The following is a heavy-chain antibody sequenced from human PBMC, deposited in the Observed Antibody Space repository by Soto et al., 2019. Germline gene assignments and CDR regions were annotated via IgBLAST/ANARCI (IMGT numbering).Heavy chain of an antibody. Sequence: QVQLVQSGAEVKKPGASVKVSCKASGYTFTSYGISWVRQAPGQGLEWMGWISAQNGNTKYAQKVQGRITMTTDTTTSPGYMELRSVRYEDTAVYSRARNPEICDYWAQGTLVTVS. CDR3: ARNPEICDY. CDR1: GYTFTSYG. V-gene: IGHV1-18*01. J-gene: IGHJ4*02. CDR2: ISAQNGNT.